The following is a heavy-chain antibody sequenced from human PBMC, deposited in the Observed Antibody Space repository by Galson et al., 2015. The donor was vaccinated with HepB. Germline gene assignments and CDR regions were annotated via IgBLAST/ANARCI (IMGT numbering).Heavy chain of an antibody. CDR1: GFTFSSYS. V-gene: IGHV3-48*02. D-gene: IGHD6-13*01. CDR3: ARSGIAAAGSYYYYGMDV. CDR2: TSSSSSTI. J-gene: IGHJ6*02. Sequence: SLRLSCAASGFTFSSYSMNWVRQAPGKGLEWVSYTSSSSSTIYYADSVKGRFTISRDNAKNSLYLQMNSLRDEDTAVYYCARSGIAAAGSYYYYGMDVWGQGTTVTVSS.